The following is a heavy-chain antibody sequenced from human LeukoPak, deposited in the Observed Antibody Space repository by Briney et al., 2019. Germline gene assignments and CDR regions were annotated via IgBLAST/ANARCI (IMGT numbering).Heavy chain of an antibody. CDR3: ARTYSGYDYLGDPFDL. D-gene: IGHD5-12*01. CDR1: GDSMSSYY. Sequence: SETLSLTCTVSGDSMSSYYWSWIRQPAGKGLEWIGRIYTSGSTNYNPSLKSRVTMSIDTSKNQFSLKLSSVTAADTAFYYCARTYSGYDYLGDPFDLWGQGTLVTVSS. CDR2: IYTSGST. V-gene: IGHV4-4*07. J-gene: IGHJ4*02.